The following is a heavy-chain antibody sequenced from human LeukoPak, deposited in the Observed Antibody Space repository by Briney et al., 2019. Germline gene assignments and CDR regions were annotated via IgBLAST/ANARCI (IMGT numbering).Heavy chain of an antibody. D-gene: IGHD3-9*01. CDR1: GGSISSYY. Sequence: PSETLSLTCTVSGGSISSYYWSWIRQPPGKGLEWIGYIYYSGSTNYNPSLKSRVTISVATSKNQFSLRRSSVTAADTAVYYCARAVRYFDWLTPFDYWGQRTLVTVSS. CDR3: ARAVRYFDWLTPFDY. CDR2: IYYSGST. J-gene: IGHJ4*02. V-gene: IGHV4-59*01.